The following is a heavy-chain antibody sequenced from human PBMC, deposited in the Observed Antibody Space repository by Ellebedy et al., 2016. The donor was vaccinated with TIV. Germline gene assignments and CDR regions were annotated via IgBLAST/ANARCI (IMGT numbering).Heavy chain of an antibody. V-gene: IGHV3-23*01. CDR3: AKFPSVTTPGVDF. CDR1: GFTFNSFA. CDR2: IGGSGGRA. D-gene: IGHD4-17*01. J-gene: IGHJ4*02. Sequence: PGGSLRLSCVASGFTFNSFAMSWVRQAPGRGLEWVSAIGGSGGRANYADSVRGRFTISRDNSKSTLFLYMNNLRAEDTAVYYCAKFPSVTTPGVDFWGQGTLVTVSS.